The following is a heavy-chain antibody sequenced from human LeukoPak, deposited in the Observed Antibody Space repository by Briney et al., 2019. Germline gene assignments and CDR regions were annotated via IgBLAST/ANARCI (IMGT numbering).Heavy chain of an antibody. CDR1: GGSISSSSYY. Sequence: PSETLSLTCTVSGGSISSSSYYWGWIRQPPGKGLEWIGSIYYSGSTYYNPSLKSRVTISVDTSKNQFSLKLSSVTAADTAVYYCARPAYYDILTGYSHDAFDIWGQGTMVTVSS. V-gene: IGHV4-39*01. CDR2: IYYSGST. J-gene: IGHJ3*02. CDR3: ARPAYYDILTGYSHDAFDI. D-gene: IGHD3-9*01.